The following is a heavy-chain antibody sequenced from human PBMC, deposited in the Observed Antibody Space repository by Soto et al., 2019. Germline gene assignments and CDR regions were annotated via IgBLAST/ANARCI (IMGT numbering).Heavy chain of an antibody. Sequence: GGSLRLSCAASGFTFSSYGMHWVRQAPGKGLEWVAVISYDGSNKYYANSGKGRFTISGDNSKNTLYLQMNSLRAEDTAVVYCAKDLSLLGIAAAGIGAYYGMDVWGQGTTVTVSS. D-gene: IGHD6-13*01. CDR1: GFTFSSYG. V-gene: IGHV3-30*18. CDR3: AKDLSLLGIAAAGIGAYYGMDV. CDR2: ISYDGSNK. J-gene: IGHJ6*02.